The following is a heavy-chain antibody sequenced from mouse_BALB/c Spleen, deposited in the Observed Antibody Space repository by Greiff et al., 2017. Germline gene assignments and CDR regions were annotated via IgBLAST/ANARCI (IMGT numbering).Heavy chain of an antibody. CDR1: GFSLTSYG. CDR2: IWAGGST. Sequence: VHLVESGPGLVAPSQSLSITCTVSGFSLTSYGVHWVRQPPGKGLEWLGVIWAGGSTNYNSALMSRLSISKDNSKSQVFLKMNSLQTDDTAMYYCARVYGYDGAWFAYWGQGTLVTVSA. J-gene: IGHJ3*01. D-gene: IGHD2-2*01. V-gene: IGHV2-9*02. CDR3: ARVYGYDGAWFAY.